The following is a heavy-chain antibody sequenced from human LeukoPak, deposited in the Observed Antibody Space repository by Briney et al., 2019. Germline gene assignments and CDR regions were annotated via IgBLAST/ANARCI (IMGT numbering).Heavy chain of an antibody. CDR2: ISSSSSYI. Sequence: GGSLRLSCAASGFTFSSYSMNWVRQAPGKGLEWVSSISSSSSYIYYADSVKGRFTISRDNSKNTLYLQMNSLRAEDTAVYYCARGGMTTVFPFDYWGQGTLVTVSS. CDR3: ARGGMTTVFPFDY. V-gene: IGHV3-21*01. CDR1: GFTFSSYS. J-gene: IGHJ4*02. D-gene: IGHD4-17*01.